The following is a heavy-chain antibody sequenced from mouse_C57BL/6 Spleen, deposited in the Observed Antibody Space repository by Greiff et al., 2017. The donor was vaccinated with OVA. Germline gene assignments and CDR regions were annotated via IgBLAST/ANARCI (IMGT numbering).Heavy chain of an antibody. CDR1: GYTFTSYW. CDR2: IHPNSGST. Sequence: QVQLQQPGAELVKPGASVKLSCKASGYTFTSYWMHWVKQRPGQGLEWIGMIHPNSGSTNYNEKFKSKATLTVDKSSSTAYMQLSSLTSEYAAVEYCARGTAQASGYFEYWGQGTMVTVSA. J-gene: IGHJ3*01. V-gene: IGHV1-64*01. CDR3: ARGTAQASGYFEY. D-gene: IGHD3-2*02.